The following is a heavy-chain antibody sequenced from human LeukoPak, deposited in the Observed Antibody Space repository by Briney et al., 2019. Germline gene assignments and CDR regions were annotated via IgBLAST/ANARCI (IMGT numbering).Heavy chain of an antibody. CDR1: GFTFSRYA. V-gene: IGHV3-30-3*01. J-gene: IGHJ4*02. D-gene: IGHD3-3*01. CDR3: ARDGGYDFWSGYYQDY. CDR2: ISYDANIGSNK. Sequence: PGGSLRLSCATSGFTFSRYAMHWVRQAPGKGLEWVALISYDANIGSNKYYADSVKGRFTISRDNSKNTLHLQMNSLRAEDTAVYYCARDGGYDFWSGYYQDYWGQGTLVTVSS.